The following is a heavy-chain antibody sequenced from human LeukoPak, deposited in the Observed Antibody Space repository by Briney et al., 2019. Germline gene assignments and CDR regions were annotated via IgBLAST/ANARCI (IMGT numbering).Heavy chain of an antibody. CDR1: GGTFSSYA. D-gene: IGHD6-19*01. V-gene: IGHV1-69*06. CDR3: AKLRGSGWYGDSFDY. CDR2: IIPIFGTA. J-gene: IGHJ4*02. Sequence: ASVKVSCKASGGTFSSYAISWVRQAPGQGLEWMGGIIPIFGTANYAQKFQGRVTITADKSTSTAYMELSSLRSEDTAVYYCAKLRGSGWYGDSFDYWGQGTLVTVSS.